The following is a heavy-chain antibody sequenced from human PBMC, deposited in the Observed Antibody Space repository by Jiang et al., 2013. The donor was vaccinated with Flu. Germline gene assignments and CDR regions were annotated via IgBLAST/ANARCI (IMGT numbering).Heavy chain of an antibody. Sequence: SISSGDYYWSWIRQPPGKGLEWIGYIYYSGSTYYNPSLKSRVTISVDTSKNQFSLKLSSVTAADTAVYYCASDYYDSSGYYSRGAFDIWGQGTMVTVSS. J-gene: IGHJ3*02. CDR2: IYYSGST. CDR3: ASDYYDSSGYYSRGAFDI. CDR1: SISSGDYY. V-gene: IGHV4-30-4*01. D-gene: IGHD3-22*01.